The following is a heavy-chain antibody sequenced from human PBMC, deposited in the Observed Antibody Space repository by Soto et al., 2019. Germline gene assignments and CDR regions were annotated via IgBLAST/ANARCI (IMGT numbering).Heavy chain of an antibody. CDR1: GGSISSYY. Sequence: SETLSLTCTVSGGSISSYYWSWIRQPPGKGLEWIGYIYYSGSTNYNPSLKSRVTISVDTSKNQFSLKLSSVTAADTAVYYCARTAYYFGMDVWGQGTTVTVSS. CDR2: IYYSGST. J-gene: IGHJ6*02. CDR3: ARTAYYFGMDV. V-gene: IGHV4-59*01.